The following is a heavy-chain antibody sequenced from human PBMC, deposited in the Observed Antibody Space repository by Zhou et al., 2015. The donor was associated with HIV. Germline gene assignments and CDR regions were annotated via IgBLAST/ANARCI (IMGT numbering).Heavy chain of an antibody. D-gene: IGHD2-2*01. CDR3: ARKREIVVVPAAIFGPFDP. CDR1: GGTFSSYA. CDR2: IIPIFGTA. J-gene: IGHJ5*02. Sequence: QVQLVQSGAEVKKPGSSVKVSCKASGGTFSSYAISWVRQAPGQGLEWMGGIIPIFGTANYAQKFQGRVTITADESTSTAYMELSSLRSEDTAVYYCARKREIVVVPAAIFGPFDPWGQGTLVTVSS. V-gene: IGHV1-69*01.